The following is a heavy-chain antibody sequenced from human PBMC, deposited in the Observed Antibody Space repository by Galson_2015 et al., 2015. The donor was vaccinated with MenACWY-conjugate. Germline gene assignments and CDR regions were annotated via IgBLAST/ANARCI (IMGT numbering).Heavy chain of an antibody. CDR3: TRDRHPPSAPFDY. J-gene: IGHJ4*02. Sequence: SVKVSCKASGYPFTAYFIHWVRQAPGQGLQWMGWIDPKSGGANYAQNFQVRVTMTRDTSISTAYMDLSSLRSDDTAVYYCTRDRHPPSAPFDYWGQGTLDTVSS. D-gene: IGHD2-2*01. V-gene: IGHV1-2*02. CDR1: GYPFTAYF. CDR2: IDPKSGGA.